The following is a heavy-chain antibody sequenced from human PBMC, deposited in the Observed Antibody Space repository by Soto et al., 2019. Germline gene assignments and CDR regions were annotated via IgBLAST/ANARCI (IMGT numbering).Heavy chain of an antibody. V-gene: IGHV4-34*01. CDR2: TNHSGST. D-gene: IGHD5-18*01. CDR1: GGSFGGYY. Sequence: WAPLSLTCAGYGGSFGGYYWSWIRQPPGKGLEWIGETNHSGSTNYNPSLKSRVTISVDTSKNQFSLKLSSVTAAVTAVYYCARVTQLWLLHYWGQATLVT. CDR3: ARVTQLWLLHY. J-gene: IGHJ4*02.